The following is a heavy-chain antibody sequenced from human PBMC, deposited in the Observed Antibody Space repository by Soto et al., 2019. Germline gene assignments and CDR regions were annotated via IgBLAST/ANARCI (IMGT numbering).Heavy chain of an antibody. CDR1: GYTFTSYG. CDR2: ISSNTGYT. J-gene: IGHJ6*02. CDR3: ARDLGLHNGYYYGMDV. V-gene: IGHV1-18*04. D-gene: IGHD2-8*01. Sequence: VASVKVSCKASGYTFTSYGFSWVRQAPGQGLEWMGWISSNTGYTNHAQKLQDRVTMTTDTSTGTAYMELRSLRSDDTAVYYCARDLGLHNGYYYGMDVWGQGTTVTVSS.